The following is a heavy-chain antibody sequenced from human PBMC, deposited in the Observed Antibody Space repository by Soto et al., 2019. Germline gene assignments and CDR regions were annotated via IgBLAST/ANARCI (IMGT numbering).Heavy chain of an antibody. J-gene: IGHJ4*02. V-gene: IGHV3-23*01. CDR3: AKDGYSITRNKPLDY. Sequence: EVQLLESGGGLVQPGGSLRLSCAASRFTFSSYAMCWVRQAPGKGLEWVSSISVSGGSTYYADSVKGRFTISRDNSKNTLDLQMNNLRAEDTAVYYCAKDGYSITRNKPLDYWCQGTLVTVSS. CDR1: RFTFSSYA. D-gene: IGHD2-2*01. CDR2: ISVSGGST.